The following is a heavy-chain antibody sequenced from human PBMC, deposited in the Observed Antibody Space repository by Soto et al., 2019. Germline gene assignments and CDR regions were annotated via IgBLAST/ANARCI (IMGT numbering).Heavy chain of an antibody. Sequence: QVQLVQSGAEVKKPGASVKVSCKASGYTFTSYGISWVRQSPGQGLEWMGWISAYNGNTNNAQKFQGRVAVTTDTSTSTAYMELMNLGSDDTAVYYCARTSVYSSTDNWFDPWGQGTLGTVSS. V-gene: IGHV1-18*01. CDR2: ISAYNGNT. D-gene: IGHD6-13*01. J-gene: IGHJ5*02. CDR3: ARTSVYSSTDNWFDP. CDR1: GYTFTSYG.